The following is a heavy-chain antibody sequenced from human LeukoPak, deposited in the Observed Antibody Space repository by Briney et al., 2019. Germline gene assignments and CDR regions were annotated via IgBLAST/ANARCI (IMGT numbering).Heavy chain of an antibody. V-gene: IGHV4-61*01. CDR1: GGSLSSDSYY. J-gene: IGHJ4*02. Sequence: PSETLSLTCTVSGGSLSSDSYYWRWFRQPPGKGLEWIGHISYSGTTNYNPSLRRRVIISIDISQNQFSLRLSSVAAADTAVYYCAGAPNTTVFDYWGQGPLATVSS. CDR3: AGAPNTTVFDY. D-gene: IGHD1-1*01. CDR2: ISYSGTT.